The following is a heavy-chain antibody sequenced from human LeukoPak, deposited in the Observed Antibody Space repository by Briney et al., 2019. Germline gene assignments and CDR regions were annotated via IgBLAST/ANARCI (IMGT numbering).Heavy chain of an antibody. CDR2: INHSGST. CDR1: GGSISSSSYY. CDR3: ASLYSSGRDY. V-gene: IGHV4-39*01. D-gene: IGHD6-19*01. J-gene: IGHJ4*02. Sequence: SETLSLTCTVSGGSISSSSYYWGWIRQPPGKGLEWIGEINHSGSTNYNPSLKSRVTISVDTSKNQFSLKLSSVTAADTAVYYCASLYSSGRDYWGQGTLVTVSS.